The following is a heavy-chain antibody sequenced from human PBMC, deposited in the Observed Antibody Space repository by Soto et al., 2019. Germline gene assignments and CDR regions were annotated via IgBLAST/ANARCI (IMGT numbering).Heavy chain of an antibody. CDR3: DTVGRGGCAYDALDI. D-gene: IGHD3-16*01. V-gene: IGHV1-24*01. Sequence: ASVKVSCKVSGYTLTGLSMHWVRQAPGKGLEWMGGFDPEDGETIYAQKFQGRVTMTEDTSTDTAYMELSSLRSEDTAVYYCDTVGRGGCAYDALDIRGQGTIVTVS. CDR1: GYTLTGLS. J-gene: IGHJ3*02. CDR2: FDPEDGET.